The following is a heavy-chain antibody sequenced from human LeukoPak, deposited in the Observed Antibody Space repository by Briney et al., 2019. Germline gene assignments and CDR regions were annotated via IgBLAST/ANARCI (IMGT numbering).Heavy chain of an antibody. CDR3: AKAGLYCSGGSCYDWFDP. J-gene: IGHJ5*02. CDR1: GFTFSSYA. V-gene: IGHV3-23*01. CDR2: ISGSGGST. D-gene: IGHD2-15*01. Sequence: GGSLRLSCAASGFTFSSYAMSWVRQAPGKGLEWVSAISGSGGSTYYADSVKGGFTISRDNSKNTLYLQMNSLRAEDTAVYYCAKAGLYCSGGSCYDWFDPWGQGTLVTVSS.